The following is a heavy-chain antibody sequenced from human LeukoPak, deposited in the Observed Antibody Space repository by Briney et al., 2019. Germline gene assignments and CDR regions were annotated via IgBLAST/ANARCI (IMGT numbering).Heavy chain of an antibody. V-gene: IGHV1-24*01. Sequence: GASVKVSCKVSGYTLTELSMHWVRQAPGKGLEWMGGFDPEDGETIYAQKFQGRVTMTEDTSTDTAYMELSSLRSEDTAVYYCATGHCSGGSCYAFDYWGQGTLVTVSS. CDR2: FDPEDGET. J-gene: IGHJ4*02. D-gene: IGHD2-15*01. CDR1: GYTLTELS. CDR3: ATGHCSGGSCYAFDY.